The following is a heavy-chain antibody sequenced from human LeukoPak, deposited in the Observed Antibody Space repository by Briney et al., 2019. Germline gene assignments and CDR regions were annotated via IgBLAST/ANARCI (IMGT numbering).Heavy chain of an antibody. CDR3: AKDKSSSYYYGMDV. D-gene: IGHD6-6*01. Sequence: GGSLRLSCAGSGFIFNNYAMHWVRQAPGKGLEWVSGISWNSGSIGYADSVKGRFTISRDNAKNSLYLQMNSLRAEDTALYYCAKDKSSSYYYGMDVWGQGTTVTVSS. CDR2: ISWNSGSI. V-gene: IGHV3-9*01. J-gene: IGHJ6*02. CDR1: GFIFNNYA.